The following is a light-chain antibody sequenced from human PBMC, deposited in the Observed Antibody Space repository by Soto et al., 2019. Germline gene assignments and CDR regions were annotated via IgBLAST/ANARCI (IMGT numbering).Light chain of an antibody. CDR3: SSYAGGPFVV. CDR2: EVS. V-gene: IGLV2-8*01. Sequence: QSVLTQPPSASGSPGQSVTISCTGSSSDVGGYNYVSWYQQHPGKAPKLLIYEVSKRPSGVPDRFSGSKSGNTASLTISGLQAEDEADYYCSSYAGGPFVVFGTGTKVTVL. J-gene: IGLJ1*01. CDR1: SSDVGGYNY.